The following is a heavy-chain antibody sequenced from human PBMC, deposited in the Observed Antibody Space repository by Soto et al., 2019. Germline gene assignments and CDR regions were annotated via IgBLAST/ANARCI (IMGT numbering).Heavy chain of an antibody. D-gene: IGHD5-18*01. V-gene: IGHV3-23*01. CDR3: AKDREALWVPHYFDY. J-gene: IGHJ4*02. CDR1: GFTFSSYA. CDR2: ISGSGGST. Sequence: PGVSLRLSCAASGFTFSSYAMSWVRQAPGKGLEWVSAISGSGGSTYYADSVKGRFTISRDNSKNTLYLQMNSLRAEDTAVYYCAKDREALWVPHYFDYWGQGTLVTVSS.